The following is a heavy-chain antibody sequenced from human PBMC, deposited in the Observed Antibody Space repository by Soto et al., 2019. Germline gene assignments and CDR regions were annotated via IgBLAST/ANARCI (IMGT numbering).Heavy chain of an antibody. CDR2: INHSGST. Sequence: PSETLTLTCADYGGSFSGYYWSWIRQPPGKGLEWIGEINHSGSTNYNPSLKSRVTISVDTSKNQFSLKLSSVTAADTAVYYCARGSMIVVVTRIDYWGQGTLVTVSS. J-gene: IGHJ4*02. CDR3: ARGSMIVVVTRIDY. V-gene: IGHV4-34*01. CDR1: GGSFSGYY. D-gene: IGHD3-22*01.